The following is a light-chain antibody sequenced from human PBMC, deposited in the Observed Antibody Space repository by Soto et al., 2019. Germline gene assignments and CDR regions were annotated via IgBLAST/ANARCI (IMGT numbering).Light chain of an antibody. CDR3: QQYNNWPPWT. J-gene: IGKJ1*01. Sequence: ETVLTQSPGSLSLSPGEGATLSCTASQSITGRYLAWYQQRPGQAPRLLIYEASSRATGIPDRFSGSGSGTEFTLTISSLQSEDFAVYYCQQYNNWPPWTFGQGTKVDIK. V-gene: IGKV3-20*01. CDR1: QSITGRY. CDR2: EAS.